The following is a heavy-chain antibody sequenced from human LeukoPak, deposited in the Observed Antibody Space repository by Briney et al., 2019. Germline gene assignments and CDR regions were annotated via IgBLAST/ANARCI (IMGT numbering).Heavy chain of an antibody. D-gene: IGHD4-17*01. J-gene: IGHJ4*02. CDR1: GFTFSSYW. V-gene: IGHV3-7*01. CDR3: AREEYGDYDYYFDY. CDR2: IKQDGSEK. Sequence: PGGSLRLSCAASGFTFSSYWMSWVRQAPGRGLEWVANIKQDGSEKYYVDSVKGRFTISRDNAKNSLYLQMNSLRAEDTAVSYCAREEYGDYDYYFDYWGQGTLVTVSS.